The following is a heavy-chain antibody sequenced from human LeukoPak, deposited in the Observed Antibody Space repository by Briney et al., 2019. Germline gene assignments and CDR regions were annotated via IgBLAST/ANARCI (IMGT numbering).Heavy chain of an antibody. Sequence: GGALRLSCAASGFTFSSYAMSWVRQAPGKGLEWVSAISGSATTYYADSVRGRFIISRDNSKNTLYLQMSSLRAEDTAVYYCAKSKEDCCGSFDPWGQGTLVTVSS. J-gene: IGHJ5*02. V-gene: IGHV3-23*01. CDR1: GFTFSSYA. CDR2: ISGSATT. CDR3: AKSKEDCCGSFDP. D-gene: IGHD2-15*01.